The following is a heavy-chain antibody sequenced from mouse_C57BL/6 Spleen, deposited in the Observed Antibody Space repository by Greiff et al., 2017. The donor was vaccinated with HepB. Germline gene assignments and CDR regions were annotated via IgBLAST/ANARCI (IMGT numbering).Heavy chain of an antibody. Sequence: VQLQQSGPELVKPGASVKIPCKASGYTFTDYNMDWVKQSHGKSLEWIGDINPNNGGTIYNQKFKGKATLTVDKSSSTAYMELRSLTSEDTAVYYCARRIYYYGSSYFAYWGQGTLVTVSA. D-gene: IGHD1-1*01. V-gene: IGHV1-18*01. CDR3: ARRIYYYGSSYFAY. CDR2: INPNNGGT. J-gene: IGHJ3*01. CDR1: GYTFTDYN.